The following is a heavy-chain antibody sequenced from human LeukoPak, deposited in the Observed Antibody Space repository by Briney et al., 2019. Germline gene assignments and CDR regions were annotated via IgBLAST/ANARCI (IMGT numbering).Heavy chain of an antibody. Sequence: GGSLRLSCAASGFTFSSYGMHWVRQAPGKGLEWVSAISGGGGSTYYADSVKGRFTISRDNSKNTLYLQMNSLRAEDTAVYYCAKDGRLQLWSLYYFDYWGQGTLVTVSS. CDR2: ISGGGGST. D-gene: IGHD5-18*01. J-gene: IGHJ4*02. CDR1: GFTFSSYG. V-gene: IGHV3-23*01. CDR3: AKDGRLQLWSLYYFDY.